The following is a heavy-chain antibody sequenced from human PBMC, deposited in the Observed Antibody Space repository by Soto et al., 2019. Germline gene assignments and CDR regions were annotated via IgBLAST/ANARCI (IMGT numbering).Heavy chain of an antibody. CDR1: GFTFSSYA. CDR3: ARALGARIRGSSSGLPDYYYGMDV. CDR2: ISGSGGST. Sequence: GGSLRLSCAASGFTFSSYAMSWVRQAPGKGLEWVSAISGSGGSTYYADSVKGRFTISRDNSKNTLYLQMNSLRAEDTAVYYCARALGARIRGSSSGLPDYYYGMDVWGQGTTVTVSS. V-gene: IGHV3-23*01. D-gene: IGHD6-19*01. J-gene: IGHJ6*02.